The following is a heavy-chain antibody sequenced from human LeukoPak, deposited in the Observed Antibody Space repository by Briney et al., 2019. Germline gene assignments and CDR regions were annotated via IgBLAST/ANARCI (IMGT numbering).Heavy chain of an antibody. D-gene: IGHD1-26*01. CDR2: IYYSGST. CDR1: GGSISSSSYY. J-gene: IGHJ5*02. Sequence: SETLSLTCTVSGGSISSSSYYWGWIRQPPGKGLEWIGSIYYSGSTYYNPSLKSRVTISVDTSKNQFSLNLNSVTAADTAVYFCARLSGGSHSNWFDPWGQGTLVTVSS. V-gene: IGHV4-39*07. CDR3: ARLSGGSHSNWFDP.